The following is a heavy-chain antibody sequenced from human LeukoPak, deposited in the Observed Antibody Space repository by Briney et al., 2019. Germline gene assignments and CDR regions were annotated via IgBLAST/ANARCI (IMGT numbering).Heavy chain of an antibody. J-gene: IGHJ4*02. CDR3: AKPRTTGLGWAQFDY. Sequence: GGSLRLSCAASGFTFSSFAMTWVRQAPGKGLEWVSGFDGNGPNTYYADSVKGRWTISRDNSRNTLYLEMNRLRPEDAAIYYCAKPRTTGLGWAQFDYWGQGSLVTVSS. CDR2: FDGNGPNT. D-gene: IGHD2-8*02. V-gene: IGHV3-23*01. CDR1: GFTFSSFA.